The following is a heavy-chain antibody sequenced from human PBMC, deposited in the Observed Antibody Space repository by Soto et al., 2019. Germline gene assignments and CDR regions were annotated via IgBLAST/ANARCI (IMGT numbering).Heavy chain of an antibody. V-gene: IGHV1-69*01. D-gene: IGHD3-22*01. Sequence: QVQLVQSGAEVKKPGSSVKVSCKASGGTFSNYAISWLRQAPGQGLEWMGGLNPIFGTANYAQNFQGRVSITADEFTSTAYMELISVRTEDTAVFYCARGVHYDSTGYDYFYWGQGTLVTVSS. CDR3: ARGVHYDSTGYDYFY. CDR2: LNPIFGTA. CDR1: GGTFSNYA. J-gene: IGHJ4*02.